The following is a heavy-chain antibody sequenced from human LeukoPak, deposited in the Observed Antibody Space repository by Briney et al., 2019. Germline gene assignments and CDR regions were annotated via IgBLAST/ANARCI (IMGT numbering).Heavy chain of an antibody. CDR2: ISSSSSYI. D-gene: IGHD2-8*01. J-gene: IGHJ3*02. CDR3: ARELALYDSTDAFDI. Sequence: GGSLRLSCAASGFTFSSYSMNWVRQAPGKGLEWVSSISSSSSYIYYADSVEGRFTISRDNAKNSLYLQMNSLRAEDTAVYYCARELALYDSTDAFDIWGQGTMVTVSS. V-gene: IGHV3-21*01. CDR1: GFTFSSYS.